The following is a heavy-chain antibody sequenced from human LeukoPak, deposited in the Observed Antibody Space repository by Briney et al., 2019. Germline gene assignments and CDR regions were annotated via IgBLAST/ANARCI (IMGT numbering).Heavy chain of an antibody. Sequence: PSETLSLTCTVSGGSISSYYWSWIRQPAGKGLEWIGRIYTSGSTNYSPSLKSRVTMSVDTSKNQFSLKLSSVTAADTAVYYCAREGYSSGWPGGLDYWGQGTLVTVSS. CDR3: AREGYSSGWPGGLDY. CDR1: GGSISSYY. J-gene: IGHJ4*02. D-gene: IGHD6-19*01. V-gene: IGHV4-4*07. CDR2: IYTSGST.